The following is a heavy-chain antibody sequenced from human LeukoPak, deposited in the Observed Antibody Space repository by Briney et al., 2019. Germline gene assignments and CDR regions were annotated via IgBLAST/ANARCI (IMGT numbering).Heavy chain of an antibody. D-gene: IGHD3-16*01. V-gene: IGHV3-48*01. CDR2: ISDNSITI. J-gene: IGHJ3*02. Sequence: GGSLRLSCAASGFTFSSFSMNWVRQAPGKGLEWVSYISDNSITIYYADSVKGRFTISRDSAKNSLYLQMNSLRAEDTAVYFCARERYDYVWGSCPQAFDIWGQGTMVTVSS. CDR1: GFTFSSFS. CDR3: ARERYDYVWGSCPQAFDI.